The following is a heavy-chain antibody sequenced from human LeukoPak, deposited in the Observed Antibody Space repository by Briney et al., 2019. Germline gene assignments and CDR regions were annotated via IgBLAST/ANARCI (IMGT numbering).Heavy chain of an antibody. V-gene: IGHV3-21*01. CDR2: ISSSSSYI. CDR3: TRYNNDHFDY. Sequence: PGGSLRLSCAASGFTFSTYSMNWVRQAPGKGLEWVSSISSSSSYIYYADSVKGRFTISRDNSKNTMPVQMDDLRAEDTAVYYCTRYNNDHFDYWGQGTLVTVSS. J-gene: IGHJ4*02. CDR1: GFTFSTYS. D-gene: IGHD1-14*01.